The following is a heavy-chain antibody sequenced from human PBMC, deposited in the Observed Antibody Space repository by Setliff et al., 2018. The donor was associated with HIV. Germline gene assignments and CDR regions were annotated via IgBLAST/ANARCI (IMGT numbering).Heavy chain of an antibody. Sequence: GGSLRLSCAASGFTFSSYAMSWVRQAPGKGLEWVSAISGSGGSTYYADSVKGRFTISRDNSKNTLYLQMNSLRAEDTAVYYCARITGDLVYFDSWGQGTPVTVSS. D-gene: IGHD7-27*01. CDR1: GFTFSSYA. V-gene: IGHV3-23*01. J-gene: IGHJ4*02. CDR2: ISGSGGST. CDR3: ARITGDLVYFDS.